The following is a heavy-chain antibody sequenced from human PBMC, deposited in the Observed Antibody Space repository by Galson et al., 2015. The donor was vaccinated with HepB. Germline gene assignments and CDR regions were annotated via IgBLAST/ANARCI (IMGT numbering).Heavy chain of an antibody. CDR2: TYYRSKWYN. CDR3: ARGGDSSIAARHDSDPFDY. J-gene: IGHJ4*02. D-gene: IGHD6-6*01. CDR1: GDSVSSNSAA. V-gene: IGHV6-1*01. Sequence: CAISGDSVSSNSAAWNWIRQSPSRGLEWLGRTYYRSKWYNDYAVSVKSRITINPDTSKNQFSLQLNSVTPEDTAVYYCARGGDSSIAARHDSDPFDYWGQGTLVTVSS.